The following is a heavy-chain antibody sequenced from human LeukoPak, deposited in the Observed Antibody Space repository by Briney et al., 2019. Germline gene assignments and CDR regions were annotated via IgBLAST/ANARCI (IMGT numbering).Heavy chain of an antibody. V-gene: IGHV1-18*01. J-gene: IGHJ4*02. CDR1: GYTLTELS. Sequence: ASVKVSCKVSGYTLTELSMHWVRQAPGQGLEWMGWISAYNGNRKYAQKVQGRVTMTTDTSTSTAYMELRSLRSDDTAVYYCARDLGEDTTMIFFDFWGQGTLVTVSS. D-gene: IGHD5-18*01. CDR3: ARDLGEDTTMIFFDF. CDR2: ISAYNGNR.